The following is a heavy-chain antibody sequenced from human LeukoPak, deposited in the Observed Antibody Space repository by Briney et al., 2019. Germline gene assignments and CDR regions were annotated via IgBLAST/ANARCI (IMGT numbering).Heavy chain of an antibody. CDR1: GFTFSSYE. D-gene: IGHD3-16*02. CDR2: ISSSGSTI. J-gene: IGHJ4*02. V-gene: IGHV3-48*03. CDR3: ASEEYYDYVWGSYRPPS. Sequence: PGGSLRLSCAASGFTFSSYEMNWVRQAPGKGLEWVSYISSSGSTIYYADSVKGRFTISRDNAKNSLYLQINSLRAEDTSVYYCASEEYYDYVWGSYRPPSWGQGTLVTVSS.